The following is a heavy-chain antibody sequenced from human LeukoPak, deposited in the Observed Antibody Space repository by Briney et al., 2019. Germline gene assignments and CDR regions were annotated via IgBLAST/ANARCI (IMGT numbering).Heavy chain of an antibody. D-gene: IGHD3-22*01. J-gene: IGHJ2*01. V-gene: IGHV4-59*01. CDR2: IYYSGST. CDR3: ARNIRDSSGPPWYFDL. CDR1: GGSISSYY. Sequence: SETLPLTCTVSGGSISSYYWSWIRQPPGKGLEWIGYIYYSGSTNYNPSLKSRVTISVDTSKNQFSLKLSSVTAADTAVYYCARNIRDSSGPPWYFDLWGRGTLVTVSS.